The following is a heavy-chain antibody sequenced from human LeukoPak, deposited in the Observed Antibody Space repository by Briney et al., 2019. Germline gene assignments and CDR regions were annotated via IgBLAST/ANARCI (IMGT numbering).Heavy chain of an antibody. J-gene: IGHJ4*02. V-gene: IGHV4-34*01. Sequence: SETLSLTCAVYGGSFSGYYWSWIRQPPGKGLEWIGEINHSGSTNYNPSLKSRVTISVDTSKNQFSLKLSSVTAADTAVYYCASPGDYYGSGSYFYWGQGTLVTVSS. CDR3: ASPGDYYGSGSYFY. CDR1: GGSFSGYY. D-gene: IGHD3-10*01. CDR2: INHSGST.